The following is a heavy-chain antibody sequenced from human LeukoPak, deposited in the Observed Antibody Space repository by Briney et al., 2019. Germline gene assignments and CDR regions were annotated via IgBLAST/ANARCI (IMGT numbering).Heavy chain of an antibody. V-gene: IGHV1-18*04. J-gene: IGHJ5*02. CDR2: ISAYNGNT. D-gene: IGHD2-2*01. CDR3: ARGDCSSTSCYFARRFDP. Sequence: GASVKVSCKASGYTFTSYGISWVRQAPGQGLEWMGWISAYNGNTNYAQKLQGRVTMTTDTSTSTAYMELRSLRSDDTAVYYCARGDCSSTSCYFARRFDPWGQGTLVTVSS. CDR1: GYTFTSYG.